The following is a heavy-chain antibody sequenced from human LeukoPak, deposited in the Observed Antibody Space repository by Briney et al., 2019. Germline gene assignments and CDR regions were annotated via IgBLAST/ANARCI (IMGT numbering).Heavy chain of an antibody. Sequence: GGSLRLSCAASGFTFSSYGMHWVRQAPGKGLEWVSDINGSGGRTYYADSVNGRFTISRDNSKNTLYLQMSSLRAEDTAVYYCAKAGGASWYLYWGQGTLVTVSS. V-gene: IGHV3-23*01. CDR2: INGSGGRT. D-gene: IGHD6-13*01. CDR3: AKAGGASWYLY. J-gene: IGHJ4*02. CDR1: GFTFSSYG.